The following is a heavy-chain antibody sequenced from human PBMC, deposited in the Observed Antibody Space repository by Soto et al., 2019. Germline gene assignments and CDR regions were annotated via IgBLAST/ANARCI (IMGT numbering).Heavy chain of an antibody. J-gene: IGHJ6*02. CDR2: IYHSGST. CDR1: GGSLSDYF. CDR3: YDNYMDV. Sequence: SETLSLTCVVSGGSLSDYFWSWIRQPPGMALEWIGEIYHSGSTNYNPSLKSRVTISVDKSKNQFSLKLSSVTAADTAVYYCYDNYMDVWGQGTTVTVSS. D-gene: IGHD3-9*01. V-gene: IGHV4-34*03.